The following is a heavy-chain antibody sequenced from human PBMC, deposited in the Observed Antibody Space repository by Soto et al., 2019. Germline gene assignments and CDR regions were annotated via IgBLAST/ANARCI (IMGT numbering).Heavy chain of an antibody. J-gene: IGHJ5*02. CDR1: GGSVSSGNYY. CDR3: ARYFSGTYYTPPYEWFDP. Sequence: SETLSLTCTVSGGSVSSGNYYWSWIRQPPGKGLEWIGYIYYSGSTNYNPSLKSRVTISVDTSKNQFSLKLSSMTAADTAVYYCARYFSGTYYTPPYEWFDPWDQGTLVTASS. CDR2: IYYSGST. V-gene: IGHV4-61*01. D-gene: IGHD1-26*01.